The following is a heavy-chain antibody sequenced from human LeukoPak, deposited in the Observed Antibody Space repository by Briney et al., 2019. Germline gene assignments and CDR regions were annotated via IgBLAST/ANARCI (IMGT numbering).Heavy chain of an antibody. CDR1: GYTLTSYD. CDR2: MNPNSGNT. V-gene: IGHV1-8*01. CDR3: ARAGGYCGRISCPYYFDY. Sequence: ASVKVSCKASGYTLTSYDINWGRQATGLRLEWMKCMNPNSGNTGYAQKFQGRVTMTRNTSISTAYMELSSLRSEDTAVYYCARAGGYCGRISCPYYFDYWGQGSLVAVSS. J-gene: IGHJ4*02. D-gene: IGHD2-15*01.